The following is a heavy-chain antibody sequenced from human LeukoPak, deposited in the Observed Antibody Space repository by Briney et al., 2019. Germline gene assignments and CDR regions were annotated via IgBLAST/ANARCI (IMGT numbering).Heavy chain of an antibody. CDR3: ARGGPYSSSDY. CDR2: INHSGST. V-gene: IGHV4-34*01. D-gene: IGHD6-6*01. Sequence: SETLSLTCAVYGGSFSGYYWSWIRQPPGKGLEWIGEINHSGSTNYNPSLKSRVTISVDTSKNQFSPKLSSVTAADTAVYYCARGGPYSSSDYWGQGTLVTVTS. CDR1: GGSFSGYY. J-gene: IGHJ4*02.